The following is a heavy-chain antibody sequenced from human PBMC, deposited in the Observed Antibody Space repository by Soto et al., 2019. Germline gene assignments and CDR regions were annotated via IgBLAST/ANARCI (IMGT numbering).Heavy chain of an antibody. CDR1: GGTFSSYT. V-gene: IGHV1-69*02. J-gene: IGHJ3*02. Sequence: QVQLVQSGAEVKKPGSSVKVSCKASGGTFSSYTISWVRQAPGQGLEWMGRIIPILGIAKYTQKFQGRVTITADKSTITAYMELRSLRSEDTAVYYGASLEVADVAFDIWVQGTMVTVSS. CDR3: ASLEVADVAFDI. D-gene: IGHD6-19*01. CDR2: IIPILGIA.